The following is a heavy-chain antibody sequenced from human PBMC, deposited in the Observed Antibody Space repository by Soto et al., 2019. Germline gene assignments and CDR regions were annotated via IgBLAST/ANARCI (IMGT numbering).Heavy chain of an antibody. J-gene: IGHJ4*02. D-gene: IGHD6-6*01. Sequence: LRKTLSLTCAVSGGSISSSNWWSWVRQPPGKGLEWIGEIYHSGSTNYNPSLKSRVTISVDKSKNQFSLKLSSVTAADTAVYYCALRGSSSVYGYWGQGTLVTVSS. CDR3: ALRGSSSVYGY. CDR1: GGSISSSNW. CDR2: IYHSGST. V-gene: IGHV4-4*03.